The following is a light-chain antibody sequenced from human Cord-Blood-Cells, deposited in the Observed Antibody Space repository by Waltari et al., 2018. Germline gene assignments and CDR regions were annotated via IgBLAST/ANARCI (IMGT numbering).Light chain of an antibody. CDR3: QQYNSYPLT. CDR2: DAS. Sequence: QMTQSPSTLSATVGDRGTLTCRASQSISSWLAWYQQKPGKAPKLLIYDASSLESGVPSRFSGSGSGTEFTLTISSLQPDDFATYYCQQYNSYPLTFGGGTKVEIK. CDR1: QSISSW. J-gene: IGKJ4*01. V-gene: IGKV1-5*01.